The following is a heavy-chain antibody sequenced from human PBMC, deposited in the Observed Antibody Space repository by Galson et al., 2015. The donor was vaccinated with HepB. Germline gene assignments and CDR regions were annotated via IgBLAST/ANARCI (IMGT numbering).Heavy chain of an antibody. J-gene: IGHJ4*02. CDR3: ARVSGDYDILTGYHFDY. D-gene: IGHD3-9*01. CDR1: GYTFTSYA. Sequence: SVKVSCKASGYTFTSYAMNWVRQAPGQGLEWMGWINTNTGNPTYAQGFTGRFVFSLDTSVSTAYLQISSLKAEDTAVYYCARVSGDYDILTGYHFDYWGQGTLVTVSS. CDR2: INTNTGNP. V-gene: IGHV7-4-1*02.